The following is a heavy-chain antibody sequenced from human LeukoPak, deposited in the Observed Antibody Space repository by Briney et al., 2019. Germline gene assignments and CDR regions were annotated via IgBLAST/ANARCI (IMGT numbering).Heavy chain of an antibody. V-gene: IGHV3-23*01. CDR3: AKVPSPVVVYNWLDP. D-gene: IGHD2-2*01. Sequence: GGSLRLSCAASGFTFSSYAMSWVRQAPGKGLEWVSAISGSGGSTYYADSVKGRFTISRDNSKNTLYLQMNSLRAEDTAVYYCAKVPSPVVVYNWLDPWGQGTLVTVSS. J-gene: IGHJ5*02. CDR2: ISGSGGST. CDR1: GFTFSSYA.